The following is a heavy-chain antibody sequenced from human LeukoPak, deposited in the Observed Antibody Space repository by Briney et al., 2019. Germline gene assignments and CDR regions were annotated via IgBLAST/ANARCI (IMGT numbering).Heavy chain of an antibody. CDR3: AKSSYYDSSGYYREYYFDY. D-gene: IGHD3-22*01. J-gene: IGHJ4*02. CDR1: GFTFRSYA. Sequence: GGSLRLSCAASGFTFRSYAMSWVRQAPGKGLEWVSAISGSGGSTYYADSVKGRFTISRDNSKNTLYLQMNSLRAEDTAIYYCAKSSYYDSSGYYREYYFDYWGQGTLVTVSS. V-gene: IGHV3-23*01. CDR2: ISGSGGST.